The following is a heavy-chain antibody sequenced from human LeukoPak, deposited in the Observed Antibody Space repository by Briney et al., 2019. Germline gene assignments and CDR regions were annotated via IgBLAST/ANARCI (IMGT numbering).Heavy chain of an antibody. V-gene: IGHV4-34*01. D-gene: IGHD2-15*01. CDR2: INHSGST. CDR1: GGSFSGYY. J-gene: IGHJ5*02. Sequence: SETLSLTCAVYGGSFSGYYWSWIRQPPGKGLGWIGEINHSGSTNYNPSLKSRVTISVDTSKNQFSLKLSSVTAADTAVYYCARGTSRNLGSRFDPWGQGTLATVSS. CDR3: ARGTSRNLGSRFDP.